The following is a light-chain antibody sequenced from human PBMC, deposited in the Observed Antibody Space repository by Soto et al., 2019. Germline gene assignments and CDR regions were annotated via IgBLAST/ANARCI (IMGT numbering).Light chain of an antibody. V-gene: IGLV1-51*02. J-gene: IGLJ3*02. Sequence: QSVLTQPPSVSAAPGQKVTISCSGSSSNIGNNYVSWYQQLPGTAPKLLIYENNKRPSGIPDRLSGSTSGTSATLAITGLQTGDEADYYCETWDSSLSAGVFGGGTKLTVL. CDR2: ENN. CDR3: ETWDSSLSAGV. CDR1: SSNIGNNY.